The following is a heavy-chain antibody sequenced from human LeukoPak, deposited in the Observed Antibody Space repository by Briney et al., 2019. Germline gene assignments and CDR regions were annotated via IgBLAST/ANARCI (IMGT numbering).Heavy chain of an antibody. CDR3: ARGRPQWQADFDY. CDR1: GGSISSYY. J-gene: IGHJ4*02. CDR2: IYYSGST. D-gene: IGHD6-19*01. Sequence: SETLSLTCTVSGGSISSYYWSWIRQPPGKGLEWIGYIYYSGSTNYNPSLKSRVTISVDTSKNQFSLKLSSVTAADTAVYYCARGRPQWQADFDYWGQGTLVTVSS. V-gene: IGHV4-59*01.